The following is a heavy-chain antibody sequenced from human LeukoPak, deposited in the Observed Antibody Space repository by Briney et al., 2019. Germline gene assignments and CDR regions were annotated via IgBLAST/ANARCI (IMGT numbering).Heavy chain of an antibody. V-gene: IGHV3-7*01. J-gene: IGHJ4*02. D-gene: IGHD2-2*01. CDR1: GFPFSNSW. CDR3: ARDQYVVFDY. CDR2: IKSDGSGI. Sequence: GGSLRLSCAVSGFPFSNSWMYWVRQAPGKGLEGVANIKSDGSGISYVGTVKGRFIISRDNAKNSLYLQMNSLRAGDTAVYYCARDQYVVFDYWGQGTLVTVSS.